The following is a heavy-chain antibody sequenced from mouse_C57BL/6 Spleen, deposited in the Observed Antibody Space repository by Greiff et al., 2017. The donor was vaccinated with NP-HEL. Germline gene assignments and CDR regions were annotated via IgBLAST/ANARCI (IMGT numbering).Heavy chain of an antibody. J-gene: IGHJ3*01. CDR1: GYTFTDYN. CDR2: INPNNGGT. V-gene: IGHV1-18*01. Sequence: EVQLQQSGPELVKPGASVKIPCKASGYTFTDYNMDWVKQSHGKSLEWIGDINPNNGGTIYNQKFKGKATLTVDKSSSTAYMELRSLTSEDTAVYYCARLDYYGGFAYWGQGTLVTVSA. D-gene: IGHD2-1*01. CDR3: ARLDYYGGFAY.